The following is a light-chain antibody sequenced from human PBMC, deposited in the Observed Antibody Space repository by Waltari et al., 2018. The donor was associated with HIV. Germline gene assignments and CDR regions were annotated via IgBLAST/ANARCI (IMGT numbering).Light chain of an antibody. Sequence: SYELTQPPSVSVPPGQTASIHCSGANLWDKYACWYQQKPGQSPVLVIYQDSTRPSGIPERFSGSNSGNTATLTISGTQAMDEADYYCQAWDSSTVVFGGGTKLTVL. CDR1: NLWDKY. V-gene: IGLV3-1*01. J-gene: IGLJ2*01. CDR3: QAWDSSTVV. CDR2: QDS.